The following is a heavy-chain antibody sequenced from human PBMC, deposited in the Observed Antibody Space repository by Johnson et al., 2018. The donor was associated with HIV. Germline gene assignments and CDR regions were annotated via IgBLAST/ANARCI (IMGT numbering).Heavy chain of an antibody. CDR2: ISYDGSNK. Sequence: QMQLVESGGGVVQPGRSLRLSCAASGFTFSSYAMHWVRQAPGKWLAWVAVISYDGSNKYYADSVKGRFTISRDNSKNTLYLQMNSLRAGDTAVYYCARGKGAAAAEAFDIWGQGTMVTVSS. D-gene: IGHD6-13*01. J-gene: IGHJ3*02. V-gene: IGHV3-30*04. CDR3: ARGKGAAAAEAFDI. CDR1: GFTFSSYA.